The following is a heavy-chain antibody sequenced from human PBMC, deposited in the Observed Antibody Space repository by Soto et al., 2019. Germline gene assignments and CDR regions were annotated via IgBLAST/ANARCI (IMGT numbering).Heavy chain of an antibody. CDR1: GYTFTSYG. CDR2: ISAYNGNT. D-gene: IGHD6-19*01. V-gene: IGHV1-18*01. J-gene: IGHJ4*02. CDR3: ARERWEAVALFDY. Sequence: QVQLVQSGAEVKKPGASVKVSCKASGYTFTSYGISWVRQAPGQGLEWMGWISAYNGNTNYAQKLKGRVTMNTDTATSTAYRELRSLRSDDPVVYYCARERWEAVALFDYWGQGSLVTVSS.